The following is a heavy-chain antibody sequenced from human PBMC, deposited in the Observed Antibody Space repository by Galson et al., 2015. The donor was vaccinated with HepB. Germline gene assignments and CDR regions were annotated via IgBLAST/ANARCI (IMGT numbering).Heavy chain of an antibody. CDR3: ARDHPYDFWSGRLDV. CDR2: IKQDGSEK. Sequence: SLRLSCAASGFMFSSYWMTRVRQAPGKGLEWVANIKQDGSEKYYVDSVKGRFSIYRDNDKNSLFLQVNSLRAEDTAVYYCARDHPYDFWSGRLDVWGKGTTVTVSS. J-gene: IGHJ6*04. D-gene: IGHD3-3*01. V-gene: IGHV3-7*03. CDR1: GFMFSSYW.